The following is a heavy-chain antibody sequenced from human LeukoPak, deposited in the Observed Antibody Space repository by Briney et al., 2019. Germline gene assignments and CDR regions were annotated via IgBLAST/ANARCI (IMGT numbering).Heavy chain of an antibody. D-gene: IGHD6-13*01. Sequence: GASVKVSCKASGYTFTSYDTNWVRQATGQGLEWMGWMNPNSGNTGYAQKFQGRVTITRNTSISTAYMELSSLRSEDTAVYYCARGLIAAAGIYYYYYYMDVWGKGTTVTVSS. CDR1: GYTFTSYD. CDR3: ARGLIAAAGIYYYYYYMDV. J-gene: IGHJ6*03. CDR2: MNPNSGNT. V-gene: IGHV1-8*03.